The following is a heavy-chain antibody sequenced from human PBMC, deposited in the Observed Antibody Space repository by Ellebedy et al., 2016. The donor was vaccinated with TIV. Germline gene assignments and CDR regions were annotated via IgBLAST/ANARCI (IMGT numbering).Heavy chain of an antibody. CDR1: GFTFRNYW. CDR2: ITWYGGST. J-gene: IGHJ4*02. CDR3: AKGGQLGAHGGGDY. D-gene: IGHD6-6*01. Sequence: GESLKISCSASGFTFRNYWIALVRQGPGKGLEWVSRITWYGGSTYYADSVKGRFTISRDNSKNSLYLQMNSLRTEDTALYYCAKGGQLGAHGGGDYWGQGTLVTVSS. V-gene: IGHV3-43*01.